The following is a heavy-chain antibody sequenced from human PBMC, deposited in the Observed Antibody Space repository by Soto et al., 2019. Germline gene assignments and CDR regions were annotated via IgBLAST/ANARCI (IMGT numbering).Heavy chain of an antibody. CDR3: ARTADYYDFWSGYPL. D-gene: IGHD3-3*01. J-gene: IGHJ4*02. CDR1: GYSFTSYW. CDR2: IYPGDSDT. Sequence: GESLKISCKGSGYSFTSYWIGWVRQMPGKGLEWMGIIYPGDSDTRYSPSFQGQVTISADKSISTAYLQWSSLKASDTAMYYCARTADYYDFWSGYPLWGQGTLVTVSS. V-gene: IGHV5-51*01.